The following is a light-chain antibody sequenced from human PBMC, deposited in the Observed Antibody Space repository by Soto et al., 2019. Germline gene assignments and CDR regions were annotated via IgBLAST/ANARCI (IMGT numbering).Light chain of an antibody. Sequence: QSALTQPRSVSGSPGQSVTISCTGTGSDIGAYNYVSWYQQYPGKAPQVVIYDVTERPSGVPARFSCSKSGNTSSLTISELHADDEADYYCCSYAGVYSFVFGTGTKVTV. CDR1: GSDIGAYNY. CDR3: CSYAGVYSFV. J-gene: IGLJ1*01. CDR2: DVT. V-gene: IGLV2-11*01.